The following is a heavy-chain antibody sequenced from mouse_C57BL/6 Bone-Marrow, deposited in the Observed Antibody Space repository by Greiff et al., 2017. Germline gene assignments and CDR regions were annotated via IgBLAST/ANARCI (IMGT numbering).Heavy chain of an antibody. CDR3: AVRQLRLPFAY. D-gene: IGHD3-2*02. CDR1: GYTFTSYG. CDR2: IYPRSGNT. Sequence: VQLMESGAELARPGASVKLSCKASGYTFTSYGISWVKQRPGQGLEWIGEIYPRSGNTYYNPKFKGKATLTADKSSSTAYMELSSLTSEDSAVYFCAVRQLRLPFAYWGKGTLVTVS. J-gene: IGHJ3*01. V-gene: IGHV1-81*01.